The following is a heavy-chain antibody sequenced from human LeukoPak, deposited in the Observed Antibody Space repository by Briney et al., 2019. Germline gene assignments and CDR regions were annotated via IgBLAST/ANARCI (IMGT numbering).Heavy chain of an antibody. CDR3: VRELYYYDSSGYYPDFDY. J-gene: IGHJ4*02. D-gene: IGHD3-22*01. CDR1: GFTFSSYA. CDR2: ISGSSSTI. Sequence: GGSLRLSCAASGFTFSSYAMNWVRQAPGKGLECVSYISGSSSTIYYADSVKGRFTISRDNAKNSLYLQMNSLRAEDTAVYYCVRELYYYDSSGYYPDFDYWGQGTLVTVSS. V-gene: IGHV3-48*01.